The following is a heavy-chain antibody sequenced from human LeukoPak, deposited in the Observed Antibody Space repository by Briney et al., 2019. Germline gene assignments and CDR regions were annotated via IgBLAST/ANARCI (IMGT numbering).Heavy chain of an antibody. V-gene: IGHV3-21*01. CDR3: ARDGEVRGVITASYYGMDV. Sequence: GGSLRLSCAASGFTFSSYSMNWVRQAPGKGLEWVSSISSSSSYIYYADSVKGRFTISRDNAKNSLYLQMNSLRAEDTAVYHCARDGEVRGVITASYYGMDVWGQGTTVTVSS. CDR2: ISSSSSYI. CDR1: GFTFSSYS. D-gene: IGHD3-10*01. J-gene: IGHJ6*02.